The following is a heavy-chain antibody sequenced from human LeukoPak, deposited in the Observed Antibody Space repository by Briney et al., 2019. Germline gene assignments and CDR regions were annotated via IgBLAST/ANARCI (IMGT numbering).Heavy chain of an antibody. J-gene: IGHJ4*02. Sequence: PGGSLRLSCAASGFTFSSYSMNWVRQAPGKGLEWVSAISGSGGSTYYADSVKGRFTISRDNSKNTLYLQMNSLRAEDTAVYYCVAYEDIVVVPVPRHFDYWGQGTLVTVSS. CDR2: ISGSGGST. V-gene: IGHV3-23*01. CDR3: VAYEDIVVVPVPRHFDY. CDR1: GFTFSSYS. D-gene: IGHD2-2*01.